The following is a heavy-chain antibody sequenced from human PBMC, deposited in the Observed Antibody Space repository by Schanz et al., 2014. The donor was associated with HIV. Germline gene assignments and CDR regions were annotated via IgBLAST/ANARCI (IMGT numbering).Heavy chain of an antibody. CDR1: GGSIGNYY. D-gene: IGHD2-2*03. CDR3: SPRAATNRLVGLDFHP. CDR2: IFPSGSM. V-gene: IGHV4-4*07. Sequence: QVQLQESGPRLVEPSGTLSLTCIVSGGSIGNYYWSWIRQSAGKGLEWIGRIFPSGSMNYNPSLKTTISISIAPAKNPFPLGFGLCAGAGPAGHFCSPRAATNRLVGLDFHPRGRCAPVTVSS. J-gene: IGHJ2*01.